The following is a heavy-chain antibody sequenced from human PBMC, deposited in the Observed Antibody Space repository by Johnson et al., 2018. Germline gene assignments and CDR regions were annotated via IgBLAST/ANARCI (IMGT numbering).Heavy chain of an antibody. CDR3: ARDGQNDYSNYQDYTYNYYYMDV. Sequence: EVQLVQSGGGLVQPGGSLRLSCAASGFTFSSYSMNWVRQAPGKGLEWVSYISSSSSTIYYADSVKGRFTISRDNAKNSLYLQMNSLRAEDTAVYYCARDGQNDYSNYQDYTYNYYYMDVWGKGTTVTVSS. CDR2: ISSSSSTI. CDR1: GFTFSSYS. D-gene: IGHD4-11*01. V-gene: IGHV3-48*01. J-gene: IGHJ6*03.